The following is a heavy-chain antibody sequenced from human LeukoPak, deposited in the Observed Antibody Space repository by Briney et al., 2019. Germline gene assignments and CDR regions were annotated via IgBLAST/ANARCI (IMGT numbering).Heavy chain of an antibody. D-gene: IGHD1-26*01. CDR3: ARGQGATVPQVGKNWFDP. Sequence: NSSETLSLTCAVYIDSFSNYHWNWIRQTPAKGMEWLGEVNESGGTNISPSLRSRVILSVDTSKNQFSLKLISVTVADTAIYYCARGQGATVPQVGKNWFDPWGQGTRVTVSS. CDR2: VNESGGT. J-gene: IGHJ5*02. CDR1: IDSFSNYH. V-gene: IGHV4-34*01.